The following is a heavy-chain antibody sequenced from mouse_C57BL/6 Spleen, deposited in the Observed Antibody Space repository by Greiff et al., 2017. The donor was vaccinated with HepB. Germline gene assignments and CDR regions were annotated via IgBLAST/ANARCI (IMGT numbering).Heavy chain of an antibody. J-gene: IGHJ3*01. CDR3: AINYYDYEGFAY. Sequence: EVKLQESGPELVKPGASVKIPCKASGYTFTDYNMDWVKQSHGKSLEWIGDINPNNGGTIYNQKFKGKATLTVDKSSSTAYMELRSLTSEDTAVYYCAINYYDYEGFAYWGQGTLVTVSA. V-gene: IGHV1-18*01. CDR1: GYTFTDYN. CDR2: INPNNGGT. D-gene: IGHD2-4*01.